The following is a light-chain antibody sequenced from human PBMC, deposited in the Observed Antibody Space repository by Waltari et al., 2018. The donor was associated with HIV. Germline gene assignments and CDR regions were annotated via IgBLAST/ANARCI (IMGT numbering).Light chain of an antibody. V-gene: IGLV3-19*01. CDR3: NSRDSSGKEV. CDR2: GKN. Sequence: SSELTQDPAVSVALGQTVRITCQGDSLRSYYASWYQQKPGQAPVLVIYGKNNRPSGIPDRFSGSSSGNTASLTFTGAQAEDEADYYCNSRDSSGKEVFGGGTKLTVL. J-gene: IGLJ2*01. CDR1: SLRSYY.